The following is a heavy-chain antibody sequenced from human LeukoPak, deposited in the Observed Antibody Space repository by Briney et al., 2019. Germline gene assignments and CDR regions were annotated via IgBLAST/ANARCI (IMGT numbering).Heavy chain of an antibody. V-gene: IGHV4-39*01. Sequence: SETLSLTCTVSGGSISSSSYYWGWIRQPPGKGLEWIGSIYYSGSTYYNSSLKSRVTISVDTSKNQFSLKLSSVTAADTAVYYCARHTRSGYDYYYYYYMDVWGKGTTVTVSS. CDR3: ARHTRSGYDYYYYYYMDV. CDR1: GGSISSSSYY. D-gene: IGHD5-12*01. CDR2: IYYSGST. J-gene: IGHJ6*03.